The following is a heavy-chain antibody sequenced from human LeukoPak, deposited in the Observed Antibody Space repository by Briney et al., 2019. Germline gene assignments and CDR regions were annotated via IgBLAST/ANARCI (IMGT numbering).Heavy chain of an antibody. V-gene: IGHV3-74*01. CDR3: ARLLYYYDSSGYYLDAFDI. D-gene: IGHD3-22*01. J-gene: IGHJ3*02. CDR1: GFTFSSYW. Sequence: GGSLRLSCAASGFTFSSYWMHWVRQAPGKGLVWVSRINSDGSSTSYADSVKGRFTISRDNAKNTLYLQMNSLRAEDTAVYYCARLLYYYDSSGYYLDAFDIWGQGTTVTVSS. CDR2: INSDGSST.